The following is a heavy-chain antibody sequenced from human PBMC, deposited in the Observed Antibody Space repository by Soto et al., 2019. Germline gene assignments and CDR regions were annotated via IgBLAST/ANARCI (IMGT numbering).Heavy chain of an antibody. D-gene: IGHD3-9*01. CDR1: GFTFISYA. CDR3: ARAYYDILTGYVY. J-gene: IGHJ4*02. V-gene: IGHV3-30-3*01. CDR2: ISYDGSNK. Sequence: QVQLVESGGGVVQPGRSLRLSCAASGFTFISYAMHWVRQAPGKGLEWVAVISYDGSNKYYADSVKGRFTISRDNSKNTLYLQMNSLRAEDTAVYYCARAYYDILTGYVYWGQGTLVTVSS.